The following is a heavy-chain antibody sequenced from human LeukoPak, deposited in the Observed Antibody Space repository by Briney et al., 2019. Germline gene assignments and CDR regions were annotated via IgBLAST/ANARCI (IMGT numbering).Heavy chain of an antibody. V-gene: IGHV4-61*05. J-gene: IGHJ3*02. Sequence: PSETLSLTCTVSGGSISSSSYYWGWIRQPPGKGLEWIGYIYYSGSTNYNPSLKSRVTISVDTSKNQFSLKLSSVTAADTAVYYCARALRTIFEDRDAFDIWGQGTMVTVSS. D-gene: IGHD3-3*01. CDR1: GGSISSSSYY. CDR2: IYYSGST. CDR3: ARALRTIFEDRDAFDI.